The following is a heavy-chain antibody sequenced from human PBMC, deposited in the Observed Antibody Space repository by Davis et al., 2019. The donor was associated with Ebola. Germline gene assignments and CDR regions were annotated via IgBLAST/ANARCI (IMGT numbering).Heavy chain of an antibody. Sequence: HSQTLSLTCAISGDSVSIKSAGWNWIRQSPSRGLEWLGRTYYNSKWYNDYAVSVKSRITINPDTSKNQFSLHLNSVTPEDTAVYYCAKGWLRTGINVWGKGTTVNVSS. J-gene: IGHJ6*04. CDR2: TYYNSKWYN. D-gene: IGHD6-19*01. V-gene: IGHV6-1*01. CDR1: GDSVSIKSAG. CDR3: AKGWLRTGINV.